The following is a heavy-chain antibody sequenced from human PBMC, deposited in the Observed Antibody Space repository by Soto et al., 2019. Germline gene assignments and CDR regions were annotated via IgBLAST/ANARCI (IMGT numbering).Heavy chain of an antibody. CDR3: AGRRAGDYYFDS. CDR2: IYYTGST. V-gene: IGHV4-39*01. Sequence: SETLSLTCSVSGGSVSSSSYYWGWVRQPPGKGLEWIGTIYYTGSTSYSPSLKSRVTISVDTSKTQFSLNLNSVTAADTAVYYCAGRRAGDYYFDSWGQGTLVTV. CDR1: GGSVSSSSYY. D-gene: IGHD1-26*01. J-gene: IGHJ4*02.